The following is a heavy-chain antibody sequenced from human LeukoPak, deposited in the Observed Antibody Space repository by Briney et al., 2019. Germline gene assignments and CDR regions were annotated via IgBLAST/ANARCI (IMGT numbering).Heavy chain of an antibody. V-gene: IGHV4-4*07. CDR1: DGSISSHY. J-gene: IGHJ4*02. CDR3: ARSGGSSGWYYFDN. D-gene: IGHD6-19*01. CDR2: IYTSGST. Sequence: SETLSLTRTVSDGSISSHYWSWIRQPAGKGLEWIGRIYTSGSTNYNPSLSSRVTMSVDTSKNQFSLNLRSVTAADTAVYYCARSGGSSGWYYFDNWGQGALVTVSS.